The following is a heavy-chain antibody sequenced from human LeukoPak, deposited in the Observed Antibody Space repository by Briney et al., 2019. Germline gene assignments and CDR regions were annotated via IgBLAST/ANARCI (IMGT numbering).Heavy chain of an antibody. Sequence: GGSLRLSCAASGFTFSSYAMSRVRQAPGKGLEWVSAISGSGDSTYYGDSVKGWFTISRDNSKNTLYLHMNSLRGEDTAMYFCARGCGGGPGCYILDYWGQGTLVTVSS. CDR2: ISGSGDST. J-gene: IGHJ4*02. D-gene: IGHD2-15*01. CDR3: ARGCGGGPGCYILDY. CDR1: GFTFSSYA. V-gene: IGHV3-23*01.